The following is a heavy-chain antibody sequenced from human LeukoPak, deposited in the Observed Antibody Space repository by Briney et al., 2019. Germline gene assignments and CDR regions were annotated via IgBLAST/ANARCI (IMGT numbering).Heavy chain of an antibody. CDR1: GASINGYF. D-gene: IGHD1-26*01. Sequence: SETLSLTCSVSGASINGYFWNWVRQTPERGLEWIGYVSHTGATTNNPTLKSRVSITIDTSKRQISLSMTSVTAADSALYYCARDRRRSYYTFDVWGPGTIVSVS. CDR2: VSHTGAT. J-gene: IGHJ3*01. V-gene: IGHV4-59*01. CDR3: ARDRRRSYYTFDV.